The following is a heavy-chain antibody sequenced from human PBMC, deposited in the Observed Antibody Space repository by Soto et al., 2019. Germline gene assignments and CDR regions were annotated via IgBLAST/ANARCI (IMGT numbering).Heavy chain of an antibody. CDR1: GGSISSGGYY. J-gene: IGHJ5*02. CDR2: IYYSGST. D-gene: IGHD2-15*01. V-gene: IGHV4-31*03. Sequence: SETLSLTCTVSGGSISSGGYYWSWIRQHPGKGLEWIGYIYYSGSTYYNPSLKSRVTISVDTSKNQFSLKLSSVTAADTAVYYCARDPGGWLDPWGQGTLVTVSS. CDR3: ARDPGGWLDP.